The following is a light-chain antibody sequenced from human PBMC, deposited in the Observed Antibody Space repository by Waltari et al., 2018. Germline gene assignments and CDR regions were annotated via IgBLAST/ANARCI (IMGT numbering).Light chain of an antibody. CDR2: DVS. CDR3: SSYTSSSTRV. Sequence: QSALTQPASVSGSPGQSIAISCTATSRDIGAYNYVSWYQQHPGKAPKLMIYDVSNRPSGVSNRFSGSKSGNTASLTISGLQAEDEADYYCSSYTSSSTRVFGTGTKVTVL. CDR1: SRDIGAYNY. V-gene: IGLV2-14*03. J-gene: IGLJ1*01.